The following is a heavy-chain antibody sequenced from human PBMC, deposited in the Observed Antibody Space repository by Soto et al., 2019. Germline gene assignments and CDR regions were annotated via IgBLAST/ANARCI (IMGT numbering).Heavy chain of an antibody. CDR3: ARLMDIVATQDY. D-gene: IGHD5-12*01. CDR1: GGSISSSSYY. CDR2: IYYSGST. J-gene: IGHJ4*02. V-gene: IGHV4-39*01. Sequence: SETLSLTCTVSGGSISSSSYYWGWIRQQPGKGLDWLGSIYYSGSTYYNPSLKSRVTISVDTSKNQFSLKLSSVTAAYTAVYYCARLMDIVATQDYWGQGTLVTVSS.